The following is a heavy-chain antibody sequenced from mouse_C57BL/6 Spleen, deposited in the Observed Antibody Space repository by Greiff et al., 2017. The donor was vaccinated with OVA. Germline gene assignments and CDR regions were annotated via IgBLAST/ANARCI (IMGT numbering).Heavy chain of an antibody. CDR2: IDPSDSYT. CDR3: ARRDYYGSSYWYFDV. CDR1: GYTFTSYW. D-gene: IGHD1-1*01. J-gene: IGHJ1*03. Sequence: VQLQQPGAELVMPGASVKLSCKASGYTFTSYWMHWVKQRPGQGLEWIGEIDPSDSYTKYNQKFKGKSTLTVDTSSSTAYMQLSSLTSEDSAVYYGARRDYYGSSYWYFDVWGTGTTVTVSS. V-gene: IGHV1-69*01.